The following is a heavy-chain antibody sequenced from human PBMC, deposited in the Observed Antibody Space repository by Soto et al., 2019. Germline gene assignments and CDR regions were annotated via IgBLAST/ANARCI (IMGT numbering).Heavy chain of an antibody. CDR2: LYFSGST. Sequence: QVQLQESGPGLVKPSQTLSLTCSVSGASVNSGGYYWSWVRQLPGKGLEWIGYLYFSGSTYYNPSIESRVTLQLDTSQNPFSLSLNSVTAADTAVYYCATGDAWNVLLASWGQGTLVTVSS. CDR3: ATGDAWNVLLAS. V-gene: IGHV4-31*03. D-gene: IGHD4-17*01. CDR1: GASVNSGGYY. J-gene: IGHJ4*02.